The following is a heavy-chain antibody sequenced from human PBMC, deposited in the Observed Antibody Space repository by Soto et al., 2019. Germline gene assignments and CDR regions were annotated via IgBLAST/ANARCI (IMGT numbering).Heavy chain of an antibody. D-gene: IGHD1-1*01. J-gene: IGHJ4*02. Sequence: QVQLVESGGGVVQPGRSLRLSCAASGFTFSSYGMHWVRQAPGKGLEWVAVIWYDGSNKNYADSVKGRVTISRDNSTNSLYLQMNSRRAEDPAVYCCARDGNPRYLDYWGQGTLVTVSS. V-gene: IGHV3-33*01. CDR2: IWYDGSNK. CDR1: GFTFSSYG. CDR3: ARDGNPRYLDY.